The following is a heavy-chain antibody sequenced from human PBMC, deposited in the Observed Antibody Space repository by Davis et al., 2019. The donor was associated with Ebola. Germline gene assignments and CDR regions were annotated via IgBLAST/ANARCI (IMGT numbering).Heavy chain of an antibody. CDR1: GFTFSSYW. J-gene: IGHJ6*02. V-gene: IGHV3-30-3*01. Sequence: GESLKISCAASGFTFSSYWMSWVRQAPGKGLEWVAVISYDGSNKYYADSVKGRFTISRDNSKNTLYLQMNSLRAEDTEDTAVYYCARDIAEPDYILYYYYGMDVWGQGTTVTVSS. D-gene: IGHD4-11*01. CDR2: ISYDGSNK. CDR3: ARDIAEPDYILYYYYGMDV.